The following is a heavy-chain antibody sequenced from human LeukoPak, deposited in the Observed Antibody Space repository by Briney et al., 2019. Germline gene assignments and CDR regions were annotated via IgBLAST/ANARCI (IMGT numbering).Heavy chain of an antibody. D-gene: IGHD6-6*01. J-gene: IGHJ5*02. CDR2: ITSNGGST. CDR1: GLTFSSFA. V-gene: IGHV3-23*01. CDR3: AKARYSSSVDP. Sequence: GGSLRLSCAASGLTFSSFALSWVRQAPGEGLEWVSTITSNGGSTYYANSVKGRFTISRDNSKNTLYLQMNSLRAEDTAVYYCAKARYSSSVDPWGQGTLVTVSS.